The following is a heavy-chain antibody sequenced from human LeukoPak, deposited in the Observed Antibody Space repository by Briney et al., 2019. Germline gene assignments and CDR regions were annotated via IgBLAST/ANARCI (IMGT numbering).Heavy chain of an antibody. CDR3: ARHIGFDAFDI. V-gene: IGHV4-39*01. Sequence: SETLSLTCTVSGGSINSTNNYWGWVRQPPGKGLEWIGTIFYSGSTYYNPSLKSRVTIFGDTSKNQFSLKLTSVTAADTAVYYCARHIGFDAFDIGGQGTMVTVSS. CDR2: IFYSGST. J-gene: IGHJ3*02. D-gene: IGHD3-10*01. CDR1: GGSINSTNNY.